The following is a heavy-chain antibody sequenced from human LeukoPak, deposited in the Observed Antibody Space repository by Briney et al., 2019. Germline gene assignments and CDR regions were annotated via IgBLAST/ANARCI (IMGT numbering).Heavy chain of an antibody. CDR2: INHSGST. V-gene: IGHV4-34*01. D-gene: IGHD3-10*01. CDR3: ARDPPNHWELDAFDI. Sequence: SETLSLTCAVYGGSFSGYYWSWIRQPPGKGLEWIGEINHSGSTNYNPSLKSRVTISVDTSKNQFSLKLSSVTAADTAVYYCARDPPNHWELDAFDIWGQGTMVTVSS. J-gene: IGHJ3*02. CDR1: GGSFSGYY.